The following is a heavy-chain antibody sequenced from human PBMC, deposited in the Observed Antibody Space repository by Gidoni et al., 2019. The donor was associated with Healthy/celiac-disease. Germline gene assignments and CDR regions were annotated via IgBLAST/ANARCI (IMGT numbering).Heavy chain of an antibody. J-gene: IGHJ6*02. CDR1: GGTFSSYN. V-gene: IGHV1-69*02. Sequence: QVQLVQSGAEVMKPGSSVKVSCKASGGTFSSYNISWVRQAPGQGLEGMGRIIPILGIANYAQKFRGRVTITADKSTSTAYMELSSLRSEDTAVYYCARSPSRGVLGGDVWGQGTTVTVSS. CDR3: ARSPSRGVLGGDV. CDR2: IIPILGIA. D-gene: IGHD3-10*01.